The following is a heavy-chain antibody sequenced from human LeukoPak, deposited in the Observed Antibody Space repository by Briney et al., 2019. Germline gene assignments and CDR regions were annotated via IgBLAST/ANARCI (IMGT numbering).Heavy chain of an antibody. CDR3: ARSVGSGSFSLFDY. D-gene: IGHD3-10*01. CDR1: GGTFSSYA. Sequence: VKVSCKAPGGTFSSYAISRVRQAPGQGLEWMGGIFPIFGTANYAQKFQGRVTITADESTSTAYMELSSLSSEDTAVYYCARSVGSGSFSLFDYWGQETLVTVSS. CDR2: IFPIFGTA. J-gene: IGHJ4*02. V-gene: IGHV1-69*13.